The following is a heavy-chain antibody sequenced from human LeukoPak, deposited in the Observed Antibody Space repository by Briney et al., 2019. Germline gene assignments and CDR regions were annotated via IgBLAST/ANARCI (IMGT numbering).Heavy chain of an antibody. CDR1: GYTFTGYY. CDR2: INPNSGT. Sequence: ASVKVSCKASGYTFTGYYMHWVRQAPGQGLEWMGWINPNSGTNYAQKFQGRVTMTRDTSITTAYMELSSLRAEDTAVYYCAKFFPPARKRGDYWGQGTLVTVSS. J-gene: IGHJ4*02. CDR3: AKFFPPARKRGDY. V-gene: IGHV1-2*02. D-gene: IGHD2-2*01.